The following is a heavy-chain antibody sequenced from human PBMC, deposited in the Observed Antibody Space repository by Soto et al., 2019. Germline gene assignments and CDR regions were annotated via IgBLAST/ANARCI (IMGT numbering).Heavy chain of an antibody. V-gene: IGHV4-39*01. D-gene: IGHD6-13*01. Sequence: QLQLQESGPGLVKPSETLSLTCTVSGGSISSSSYYWGWIRQPPGKGLEWIGSIYYSGSTYYNPSLKSRVTISVDTSKNQFSLKLSSVTAADTAVYYCARQRGSSSWNPRYYYYGMDVWGQGTTVTVSS. CDR1: GGSISSSSYY. CDR2: IYYSGST. CDR3: ARQRGSSSWNPRYYYYGMDV. J-gene: IGHJ6*02.